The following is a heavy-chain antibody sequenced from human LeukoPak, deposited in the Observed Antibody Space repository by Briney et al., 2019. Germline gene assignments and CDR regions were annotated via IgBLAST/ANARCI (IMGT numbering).Heavy chain of an antibody. CDR1: GGSFSGYY. D-gene: IGHD3-10*01. V-gene: IGHV4-34*01. CDR3: ARRGVIRTYFDY. Sequence: PSETLSLTCAVYGGSFSGYYWSWIRQPPGKGLEWIGEINHSGSTNYNPSLKSRVTISVDTSKNQFSLKLSSVTAADTAVYYCARRGVIRTYFDYWGQGTLVTVSS. J-gene: IGHJ4*02. CDR2: INHSGST.